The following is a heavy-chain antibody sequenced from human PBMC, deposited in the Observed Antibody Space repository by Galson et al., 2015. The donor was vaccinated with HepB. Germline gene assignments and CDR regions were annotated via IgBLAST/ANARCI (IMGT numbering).Heavy chain of an antibody. Sequence: SLRLSCAASGFTFSSYGMHWVRQAPGKGLEWVAVISYDGSNKYYADSVKGRFTISRDNFKNTLYLQMNSLRAEDTAVYYCARGNYYDSSGYYGQSYTDAFDIWGQGTMVTVSS. CDR1: GFTFSSYG. CDR2: ISYDGSNK. V-gene: IGHV3-30*03. D-gene: IGHD3-22*01. J-gene: IGHJ3*02. CDR3: ARGNYYDSSGYYGQSYTDAFDI.